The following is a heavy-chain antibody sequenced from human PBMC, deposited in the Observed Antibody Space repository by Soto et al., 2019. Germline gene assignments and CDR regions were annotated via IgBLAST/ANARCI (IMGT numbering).Heavy chain of an antibody. Sequence: APVEVSCKASRDWLASSYMPWGRQAPGQGPEWMGIINPSSGGISYAQKFQGRVTMTRDTSASTVYMELSSLRSEDTAVYYCARAIKVNWNPDHWGQGTLVTVSS. CDR2: INPSSGGI. V-gene: IGHV1-46*01. J-gene: IGHJ4*02. CDR1: RDWLASSY. CDR3: ARAIKVNWNPDH. D-gene: IGHD1-20*01.